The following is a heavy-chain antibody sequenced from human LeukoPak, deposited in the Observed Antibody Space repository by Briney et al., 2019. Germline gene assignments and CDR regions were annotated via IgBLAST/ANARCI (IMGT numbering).Heavy chain of an antibody. CDR3: ARGVPATVFDY. Sequence: SETLSLTCAVYGGSFSGYYWSWIRQPPGKGLEWIGEINDSGSTNYNPSLKGRVTISVDTSKNQFSLKLSSVTAADTAVYFCARGVPATVFDYWGQGTLVTVSS. CDR2: INDSGST. J-gene: IGHJ4*02. V-gene: IGHV4-34*01. D-gene: IGHD2-2*01. CDR1: GGSFSGYY.